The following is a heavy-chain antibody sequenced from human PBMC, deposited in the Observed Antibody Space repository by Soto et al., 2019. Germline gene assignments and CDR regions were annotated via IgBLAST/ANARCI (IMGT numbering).Heavy chain of an antibody. J-gene: IGHJ4*02. V-gene: IGHV3-23*01. Sequence: EVQLLDSGGGLVQPGGSLRLSCEASGFTFSNYAMNWVRQAPGKGLEWVLGISCGGDNTYYADSVKGRFTISRDNSKNTVSLQMNSLRSEDTAVYDSAKARLARGFDSWGQGTLVTVSS. CDR2: ISCGGDNT. CDR3: AKARLARGFDS. CDR1: GFTFSNYA.